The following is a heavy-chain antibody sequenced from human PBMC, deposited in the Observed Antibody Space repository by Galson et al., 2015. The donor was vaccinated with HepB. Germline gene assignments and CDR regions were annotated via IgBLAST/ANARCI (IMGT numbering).Heavy chain of an antibody. D-gene: IGHD3-3*01. J-gene: IGHJ4*02. V-gene: IGHV3-15*01. CDR1: GFTFSNAW. CDR3: TTGLAIFGVVILKRDY. Sequence: SLRLSCAASGFTFSNAWMSWVRQAPGKGLEWVGRIKSKTDGGTTDYAAPVKGRFTISRDDSKNTLYLQMNSLKTEDTAVYYCTTGLAIFGVVILKRDYWGQGTLVTVSS. CDR2: IKSKTDGGTT.